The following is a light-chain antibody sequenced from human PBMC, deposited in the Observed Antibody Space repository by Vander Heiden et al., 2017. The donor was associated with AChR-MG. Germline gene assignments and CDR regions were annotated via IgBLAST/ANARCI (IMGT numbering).Light chain of an antibody. J-gene: IGKJ4*01. CDR2: GAS. V-gene: IGKV3-20*01. Sequence: EIVLTQSPGTLSLSPGDRATLSCRASQSVTSNYLAWYQQKPGQAPRLLIYGASNRAGGFPDRFSASGSGTDFTLTISRLEPEDFAVYYCQQVGGSQLTFGGGTRVEIK. CDR1: QSVTSNY. CDR3: QQVGGSQLT.